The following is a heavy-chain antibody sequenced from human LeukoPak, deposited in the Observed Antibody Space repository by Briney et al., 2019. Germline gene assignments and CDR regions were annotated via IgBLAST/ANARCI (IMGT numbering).Heavy chain of an antibody. V-gene: IGHV4-59*12. D-gene: IGHD2-15*01. J-gene: IGHJ3*02. CDR1: GGSISSYY. CDR3: ARGGYCGGGNCYFSDAFDI. Sequence: SETLSLTCTVSGGSISSYYWSWIRQPPGKGLEWIGYIYYSGSTNYNPSLKSRVTISADTSKNQFSLKLSSVTAADTAVYYCARGGYCGGGNCYFSDAFDIWGQGTMVTVSS. CDR2: IYYSGST.